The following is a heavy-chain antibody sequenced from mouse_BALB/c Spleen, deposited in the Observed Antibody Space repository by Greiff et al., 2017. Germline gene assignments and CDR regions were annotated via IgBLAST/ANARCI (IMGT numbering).Heavy chain of an antibody. J-gene: IGHJ1*01. CDR3: ARGPLLWYRDV. CDR2: IYPGNVNT. CDR1: GYTFTSYY. D-gene: IGHD2-1*01. Sequence: QVQLKQSGPELVKPGASVRISCKASGYTFTSYYIHWVKQRPGQGLEWIGWIYPGNVNTKYNEKFKGKATLTADKSSSTAYMQLSSLTSEDSAVYFCARGPLLWYRDVWGAGTTVTVSS. V-gene: IGHV1S56*01.